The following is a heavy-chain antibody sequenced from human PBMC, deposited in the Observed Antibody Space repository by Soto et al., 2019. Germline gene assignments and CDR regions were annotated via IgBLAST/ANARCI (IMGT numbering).Heavy chain of an antibody. J-gene: IGHJ6*02. V-gene: IGHV1-46*01. CDR1: GYTFTSYY. D-gene: IGHD3-22*01. CDR2: INPSGGST. Sequence: ASVKVSGKASGYTFTSYYMHWVRQAPGQGLEWMGIINPSGGSTSYAQKFQGRVTMTRDTSTSTVYMELSSLRSEDTAVYYCARDRYYYDSSGSDGMDVWGQGTTVTVSS. CDR3: ARDRYYYDSSGSDGMDV.